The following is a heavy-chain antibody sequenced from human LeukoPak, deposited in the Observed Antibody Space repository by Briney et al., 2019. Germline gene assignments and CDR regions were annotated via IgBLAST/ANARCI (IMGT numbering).Heavy chain of an antibody. CDR3: TTLSYAAAPT. J-gene: IGHJ5*02. V-gene: IGHV3-15*01. Sequence: GGSLRLSCAASGFTFSNAWMSWVRQAPGKGLEWVSRVRSETDGGTTDYAAPVQGRFTISRDDSKNTLYLQMSSLETDDTAVYYCTTLSYAAAPTWGQGTLVTVSS. CDR2: VRSETDGGTT. CDR1: GFTFSNAW. D-gene: IGHD2-2*01.